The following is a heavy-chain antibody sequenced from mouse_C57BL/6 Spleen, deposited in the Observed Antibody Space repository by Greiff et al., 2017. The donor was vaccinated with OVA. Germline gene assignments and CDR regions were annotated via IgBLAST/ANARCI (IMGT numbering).Heavy chain of an antibody. J-gene: IGHJ1*03. D-gene: IGHD1-1*01. CDR2: IWGDGST. Sequence: VKLVESGPGLVAPSQSLSITCTVSGFSLTSYGVSWVRQPPGKGLEWLGVIWGDGSTNYHSALISRLSISKDNSKSQVFLKLNSLQTDDTATYYCAKPTVIAYYGSSSWYFDVWGTGTTVTVSS. V-gene: IGHV2-3*01. CDR3: AKPTVIAYYGSSSWYFDV. CDR1: GFSLTSYG.